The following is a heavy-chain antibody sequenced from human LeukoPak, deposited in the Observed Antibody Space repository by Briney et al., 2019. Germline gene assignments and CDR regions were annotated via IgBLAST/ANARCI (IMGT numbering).Heavy chain of an antibody. CDR3: ARTKRGYSGYEPFDY. Sequence: PGGSLRLSCAASGFTFSSYGMHWVRQAPGKGLEWVAVIWYDGSNKYYADSVKGRFTISRDNSKNTLYLQMNSLRAEDTAVNYCARTKRGYSGYEPFDYWGQGTLVTVSS. CDR2: IWYDGSNK. D-gene: IGHD5-12*01. V-gene: IGHV3-33*01. J-gene: IGHJ4*02. CDR1: GFTFSSYG.